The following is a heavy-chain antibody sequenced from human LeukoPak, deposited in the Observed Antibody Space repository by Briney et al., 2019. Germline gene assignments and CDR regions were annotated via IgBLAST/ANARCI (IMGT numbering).Heavy chain of an antibody. J-gene: IGHJ5*02. Sequence: SETLSLTCTVSGGSISSYYWSWIRQPAGKGLEWIGRIYTSGSTNYNPSLKSRVTMSVDTSKNQFSLKLSSVTAADTAVYYCARDPSPSGSSGSNWFDPWGQGTLVTVSS. CDR2: IYTSGST. V-gene: IGHV4-4*07. CDR3: ARDPSPSGSSGSNWFDP. D-gene: IGHD3-22*01. CDR1: GGSISSYY.